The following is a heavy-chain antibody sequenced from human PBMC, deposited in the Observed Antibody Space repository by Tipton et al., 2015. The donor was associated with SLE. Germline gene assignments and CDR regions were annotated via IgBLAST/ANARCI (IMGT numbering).Heavy chain of an antibody. CDR3: ARSGPTQLVSFDY. J-gene: IGHJ4*02. V-gene: IGHV3-23*01. CDR1: GFTFSAYA. CDR2: ISGRGSTK. D-gene: IGHD1-1*01. Sequence: SLRLSCAASGFTFSAYAMAWVRQAPGKGLEWVSGISGRGSTKYYADSVKGRFTVSRGNSKNTLYLQMQSLRGDDTAVYYCARSGPTQLVSFDYWGQGTLVTVSS.